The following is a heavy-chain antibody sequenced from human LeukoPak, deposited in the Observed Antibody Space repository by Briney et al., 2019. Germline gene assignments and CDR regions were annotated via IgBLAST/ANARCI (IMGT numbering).Heavy chain of an antibody. CDR3: ARDNPDYDFGWFDP. CDR1: GGSISSYY. Sequence: SETLSLTCTVSGGSISSYYWSWIRRPPGKGLEWIGYIYYSGSSNYNPSLKSRVTISVDTSKNQFSLKLSSVTAADTAVYYCARDNPDYDFGWFDPWGQGTLVTVSS. J-gene: IGHJ5*02. V-gene: IGHV4-59*12. CDR2: IYYSGSS. D-gene: IGHD3-3*01.